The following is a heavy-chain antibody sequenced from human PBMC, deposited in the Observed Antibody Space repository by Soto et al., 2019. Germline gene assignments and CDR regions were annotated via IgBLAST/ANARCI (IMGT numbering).Heavy chain of an antibody. J-gene: IGHJ5*02. CDR3: AGDGYKEAEQLVSNWFDP. V-gene: IGHV3-48*01. CDR1: GFTFSSYS. CDR2: ISSSSSTI. Sequence: EVQLVESGGGLVQPGGSQRLSCAASGFTFSSYSMNWVRQAPGKGLEWVSYISSSSSTIYYADSVKGRFTISRDNAKNSXXRQRNSRRAEDTAVYYCAGDGYKEAEQLVSNWFDPWGQGTLVTVSS. D-gene: IGHD6-13*01.